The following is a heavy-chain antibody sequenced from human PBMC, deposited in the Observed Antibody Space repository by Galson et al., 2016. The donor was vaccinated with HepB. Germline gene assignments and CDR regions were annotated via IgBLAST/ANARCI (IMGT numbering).Heavy chain of an antibody. CDR1: GFTFSSFA. CDR3: AKEVVGSGSYPDS. Sequence: SLRLSCAASGFTFSSFAIHWVRQPPGKGPEWVALISFDGTKKYYADSVKGRFTISRDNSNNTLYLQMNSLRPEDTALYYCAKEVVGSGSYPDSWGQGTLVTVSS. V-gene: IGHV3-30-3*01. J-gene: IGHJ4*02. CDR2: ISFDGTKK. D-gene: IGHD3-10*01.